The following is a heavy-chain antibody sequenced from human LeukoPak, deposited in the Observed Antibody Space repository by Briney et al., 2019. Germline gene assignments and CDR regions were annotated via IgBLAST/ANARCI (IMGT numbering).Heavy chain of an antibody. CDR1: GFTFSTYS. J-gene: IGHJ3*02. CDR2: IKQDGSEK. V-gene: IGHV3-7*01. D-gene: IGHD2-2*01. Sequence: GGSLRLSCAASGFTFSTYSMNWVRQAPGKGLEWVANIKQDGSEKYYVDSVKGRFTISRDNAKNSLYLQMNSLRAEDTAVYYCASEVVPAAAYAFDIWGQGTMVTVSS. CDR3: ASEVVPAAAYAFDI.